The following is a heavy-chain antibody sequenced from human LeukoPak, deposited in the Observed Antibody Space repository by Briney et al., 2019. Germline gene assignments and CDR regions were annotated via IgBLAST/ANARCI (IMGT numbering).Heavy chain of an antibody. V-gene: IGHV1-8*03. CDR1: GYTFTSYD. Sequence: ASVKVSCKASGYTFTSYDINWLRQASGQGLEWMGWMNPNSGNIGYAQKFQGRVTITRNTSISTAYMELSSLRSEDTAVYYCARGRIATNWFDPWGQGTLVTVSS. CDR3: ARGRIATNWFDP. J-gene: IGHJ5*02. D-gene: IGHD6-13*01. CDR2: MNPNSGNI.